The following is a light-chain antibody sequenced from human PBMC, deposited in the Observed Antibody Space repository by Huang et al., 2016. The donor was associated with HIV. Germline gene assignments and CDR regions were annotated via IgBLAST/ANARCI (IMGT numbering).Light chain of an antibody. CDR2: KAY. J-gene: IGKJ2*01. CDR3: QQYNSYPYT. V-gene: IGKV1-5*03. Sequence: DIQMTQSPSTLSASVGDRVNITCRASQSISSWLAWYQQKPGKAPKLLIYKAYTLESGVPSRFSGSGSGTEFTLTISSLQPDDFATYYCQQYNSYPYTFGQGTKLEIK. CDR1: QSISSW.